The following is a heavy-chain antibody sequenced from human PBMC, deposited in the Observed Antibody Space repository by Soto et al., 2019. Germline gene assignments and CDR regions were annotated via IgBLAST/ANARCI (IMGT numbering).Heavy chain of an antibody. CDR2: IYWDDDK. J-gene: IGHJ1*01. CDR1: GFSLSTSGVG. D-gene: IGHD2-15*01. Sequence: SGPTLVNPTQTLTLTCTFSGFSLSTSGVGVGWIRQPPGKALEWLALIYWDDDKRYSPSLKSRLTITKDTSKNQVVLTMTNMDPVDTATYYCAHRLGYCSGGSCSNEYFQHWGQGTLVTVSS. V-gene: IGHV2-5*02. CDR3: AHRLGYCSGGSCSNEYFQH.